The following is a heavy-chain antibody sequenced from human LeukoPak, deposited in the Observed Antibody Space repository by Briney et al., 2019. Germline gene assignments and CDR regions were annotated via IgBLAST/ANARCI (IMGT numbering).Heavy chain of an antibody. CDR2: ISDSGGNT. Sequence: PGGSLRLSCAASGFTFSIYAMSWVRQAPGKGLEWVSVISDSGGNTFYADSVKGRFTMSRDNSKNTLYLQMNSLRAEDTAVYYCAKESSQFDYWGQGTLVTVSS. CDR3: AKESSQFDY. D-gene: IGHD6-13*01. CDR1: GFTFSIYA. V-gene: IGHV3-23*01. J-gene: IGHJ4*02.